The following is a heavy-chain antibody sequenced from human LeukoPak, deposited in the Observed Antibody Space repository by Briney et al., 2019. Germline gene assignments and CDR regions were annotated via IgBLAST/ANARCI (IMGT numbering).Heavy chain of an antibody. Sequence: ASVKVSCKASGYTFTSYYMHWVRQAPGQGLEWMGIINPSGGSTSYAQKFQGRVTMTTDTSTSTAYMELRSLRSDDTAVYYCARDITMIDWGQGTLVTVSS. CDR1: GYTFTSYY. CDR3: ARDITMID. V-gene: IGHV1-46*01. D-gene: IGHD3-22*01. J-gene: IGHJ4*02. CDR2: INPSGGST.